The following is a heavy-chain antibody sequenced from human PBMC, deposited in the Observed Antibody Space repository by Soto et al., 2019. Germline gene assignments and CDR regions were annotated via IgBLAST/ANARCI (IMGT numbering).Heavy chain of an antibody. J-gene: IGHJ6*02. CDR3: AREAYSSSWPGHKYYYGMDV. Sequence: QVQLQESGPGLVKPSETLSLTCTVSGGSISSYYWSWIRQPPGKGLEWIGYISYSGSTNYNPALKSRVTISVDTSKNQFSLKLSSVTAADTAVYYCAREAYSSSWPGHKYYYGMDVWGQGTTVTVSS. D-gene: IGHD6-13*01. CDR1: GGSISSYY. V-gene: IGHV4-59*01. CDR2: ISYSGST.